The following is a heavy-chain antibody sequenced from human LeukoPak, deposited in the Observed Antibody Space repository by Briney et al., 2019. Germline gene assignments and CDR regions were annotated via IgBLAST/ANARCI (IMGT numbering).Heavy chain of an antibody. CDR2: IYPGDSDT. CDR1: GYSFTSYW. V-gene: IGHV5-51*01. D-gene: IGHD4-17*01. Sequence: GESLKISCKGSGYSFTSYWIGWVRQMPGKGLEWMGIIYPGDSDTRYSPSFQGQVTISADKSISTAYLQWSSLKASDTAMYYCARHGSDYGPSYYYYMDVWGKGTTVTISS. CDR3: ARHGSDYGPSYYYYMDV. J-gene: IGHJ6*03.